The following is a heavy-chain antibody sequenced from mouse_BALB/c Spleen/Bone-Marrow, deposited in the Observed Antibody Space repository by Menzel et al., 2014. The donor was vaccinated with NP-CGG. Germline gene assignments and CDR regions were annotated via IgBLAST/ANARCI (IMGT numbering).Heavy chain of an antibody. D-gene: IGHD2-10*02. Sequence: VQLQQSGPELVKPGASVMMSCKASGYTFASSVMHWVKQKPGQGLEWIGYINPYNDGTKYNEKLKGKATLTSDKSSSTAYMELSSLPSEDSAVYYCARGGYGNVYYAMDYCDQGTTATVSS. CDR3: ARGGYGNVYYAMDY. V-gene: IGHV1-14*01. J-gene: IGHJ4*01. CDR2: INPYNDGT. CDR1: GYTFASSV.